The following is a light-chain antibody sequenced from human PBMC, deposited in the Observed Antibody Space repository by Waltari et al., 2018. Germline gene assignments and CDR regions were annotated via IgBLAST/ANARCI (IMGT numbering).Light chain of an antibody. V-gene: IGLV2-14*01. CDR2: DVR. CDR3: SSPTTRSTQV. J-gene: IGLJ1*01. Sequence: QSGLTQPASVSGSPGQSITIPCIGTRSDLCASDSVTWYQQHPGKAPKPLRYDVRDRPSGGSHRFSGSKSGNAASLTISGLQAEDETTYYCSSPTTRSTQVFGSGTKVTV. CDR1: RSDLCASDS.